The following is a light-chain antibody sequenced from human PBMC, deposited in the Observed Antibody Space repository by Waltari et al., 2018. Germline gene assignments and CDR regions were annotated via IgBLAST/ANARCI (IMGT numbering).Light chain of an antibody. Sequence: LTQSPGTLSLSPGERATPSCRASQRVYSSSLAWYQQKPGPPPRPLIYGATSSATGIPGRFSGSSGYGTDFTLTISGLGAEDLAVYYWQHYGGSSSFGQGTKVEIK. CDR1: QRVYSSS. CDR3: QHYGGSSS. J-gene: IGKJ1*01. V-gene: IGKV3-20*01. CDR2: GAT.